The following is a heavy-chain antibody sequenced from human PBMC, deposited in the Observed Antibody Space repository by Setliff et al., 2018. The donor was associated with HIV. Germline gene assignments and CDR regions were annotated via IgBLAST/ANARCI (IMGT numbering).Heavy chain of an antibody. Sequence: KPSETLSLTCSVSGGSISSHYWTWIRQSPGKGLEWIGSVYYSGDTDYNPSLKSRVSTSVDTSKNQFSLKLSSVTAADTAVYYCARHTIGVATWSDGFDFWGQGRLVTVSS. J-gene: IGHJ4*02. D-gene: IGHD6-19*01. CDR3: ARHTIGVATWSDGFDF. CDR1: GGSISSHY. CDR2: VYYSGDT. V-gene: IGHV4-59*11.